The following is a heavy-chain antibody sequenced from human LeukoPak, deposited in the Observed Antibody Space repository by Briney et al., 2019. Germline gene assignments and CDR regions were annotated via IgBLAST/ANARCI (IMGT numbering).Heavy chain of an antibody. D-gene: IGHD6-13*01. Sequence: GASVKVSCKASGSTFSSYAINWVRQAPGQGLEWMGWISVYNGDTIYARKFQGRVTMTTDTSTAYMEMRSLRSDDTAVYYCARGSRSPTSYYYTMDVWGQGTTVSVSS. CDR1: GSTFSSYA. J-gene: IGHJ6*02. CDR3: ARGSRSPTSYYYTMDV. V-gene: IGHV1-18*01. CDR2: ISVYNGDT.